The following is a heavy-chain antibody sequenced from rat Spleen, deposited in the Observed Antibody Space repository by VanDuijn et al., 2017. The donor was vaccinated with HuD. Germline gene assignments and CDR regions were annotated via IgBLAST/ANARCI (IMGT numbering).Heavy chain of an antibody. D-gene: IGHD1-5*01. J-gene: IGHJ3*01. CDR2: ISYDGGST. V-gene: IGHV5-20*01. CDR1: GFPFSNYD. Sequence: EVQLVQSGGGLVQPGRSMKLSCAASGFPFSNYDMAWVRQAPKAGLEWVATISYDGGSTNYRDSVKGRFTISRDNAKNTLYLQMDSLRSEDTATYYCTTERYPPFAYWGQGTLVTVSS. CDR3: TTERYPPFAY.